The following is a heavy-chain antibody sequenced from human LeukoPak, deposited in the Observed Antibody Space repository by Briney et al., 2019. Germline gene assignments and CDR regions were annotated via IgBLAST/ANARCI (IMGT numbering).Heavy chain of an antibody. Sequence: KASETLSLTCAVYGGSFSGYYWSWIRQPPGKGLEWIGEINHSGSTNYNPSLKSRVTISVDTSKNQFPRKLSSVTAADTAVYYCASGNGAMLLNWGQGTLVTVSS. D-gene: IGHD2-2*01. J-gene: IGHJ1*01. CDR3: ASGNGAMLLN. V-gene: IGHV4-34*01. CDR2: INHSGST. CDR1: GGSFSGYY.